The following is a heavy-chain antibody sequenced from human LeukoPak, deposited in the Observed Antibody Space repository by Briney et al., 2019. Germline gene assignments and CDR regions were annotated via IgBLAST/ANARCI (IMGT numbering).Heavy chain of an antibody. J-gene: IGHJ5*02. CDR2: ISAYNGNT. V-gene: IGHV1-18*01. D-gene: IGHD1-26*01. Sequence: ASVKVSCKASGYTFNNHYMYWVRQAPGQGLEWMGWISAYNGNTNYAQKLQGRVTMTTDTSTSTAYMELRSLRSDDTAVYYCGRSGRYRPSDLWGQGTLVTVSS. CDR1: GYTFNNHY. CDR3: GRSGRYRPSDL.